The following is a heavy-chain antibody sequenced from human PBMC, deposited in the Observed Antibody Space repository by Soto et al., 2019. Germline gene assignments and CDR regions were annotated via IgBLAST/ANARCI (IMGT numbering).Heavy chain of an antibody. J-gene: IGHJ3*02. CDR2: INSDGSST. CDR1: GFTFSSYW. CDR3: ARFPVGFWSGSRMLGQI. V-gene: IGHV3-74*01. D-gene: IGHD3-3*01. Sequence: GSLRLSCAASGFTFSSYWMHWVRQAPGKGLVWVSRINSDGSSTSYADSVKGRFTISRDNAKNTLYLQMNSLRAEDTAVYYCARFPVGFWSGSRMLGQIGGKGTMVTVAS.